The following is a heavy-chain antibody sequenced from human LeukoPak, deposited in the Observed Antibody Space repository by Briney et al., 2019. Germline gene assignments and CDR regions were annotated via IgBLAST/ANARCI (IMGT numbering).Heavy chain of an antibody. D-gene: IGHD1-26*01. J-gene: IGHJ3*02. CDR3: ARAYRGGTYAFDI. Sequence: PGRSLRLSCAASGFTFDDYAMHWVRQAPGKGLEWVSGISWNSGSIGYADSVKGRFTISRDNAKNSLYLQMNSLRAEDTAVYYCARAYRGGTYAFDIWGQGTMVTVSS. V-gene: IGHV3-9*01. CDR2: ISWNSGSI. CDR1: GFTFDDYA.